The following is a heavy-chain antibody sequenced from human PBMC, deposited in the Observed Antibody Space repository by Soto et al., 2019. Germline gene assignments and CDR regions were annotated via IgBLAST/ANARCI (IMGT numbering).Heavy chain of an antibody. CDR2: INHSGST. Sequence: TSETLSLTCTVSGGPINSPDYYWTWIRQSPGKGLEWIGEINHSGSTNYNPSLKSRVTISVDTSKNQFSLKLSSVTAADTAVYYCARGRRGCSGGSCYHLMDVWGKGTTVTVPS. CDR3: ARGRRGCSGGSCYHLMDV. CDR1: GGPINSPDYY. V-gene: IGHV4-34*01. J-gene: IGHJ6*04. D-gene: IGHD2-15*01.